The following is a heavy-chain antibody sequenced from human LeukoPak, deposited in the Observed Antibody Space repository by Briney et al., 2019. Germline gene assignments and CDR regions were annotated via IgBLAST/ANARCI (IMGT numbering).Heavy chain of an antibody. J-gene: IGHJ6*03. CDR1: GVSVSSNY. CDR2: INHSGST. Sequence: PSETLSLTCTVSGVSVSSNYWSWIRQPPGKGLEWIGEINHSGSTNYNPSLKSRVTISIDTSKKQFSLKLRSVTAADTAVYYCARQGQLVRYYYYYMDVWGEGTTVTVSS. V-gene: IGHV4-34*01. CDR3: ARQGQLVRYYYYYMDV. D-gene: IGHD6-13*01.